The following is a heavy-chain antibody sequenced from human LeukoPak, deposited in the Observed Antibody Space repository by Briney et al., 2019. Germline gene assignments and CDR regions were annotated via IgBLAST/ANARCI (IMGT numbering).Heavy chain of an antibody. V-gene: IGHV3-53*01. J-gene: IGHJ4*02. CDR3: ARGLATVLTRGVGY. CDR2: IYSSGSI. D-gene: IGHD4-23*01. CDR1: GFTVSSNY. Sequence: PGGSLRLSCAASGFTVSSNYMTWVRQAPGKGLEWVSIIYSSGSIYYADSVKGRFTISRDNSKNTLYLQMNSLRVDDTAVYYCARGLATVLTRGVGYWGQGTLVTVSS.